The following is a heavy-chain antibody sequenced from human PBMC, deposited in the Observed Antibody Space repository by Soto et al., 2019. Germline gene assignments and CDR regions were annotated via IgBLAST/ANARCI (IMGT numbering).Heavy chain of an antibody. Sequence: QVQLQESGPGLVKPSETLSLTCTVSGGSISSYYWSWIRQPPGKGLEWIGYIYYSGSTNYNPSLNSRVTISVDTSKNQFSLKLSSVTAADTAVYYCALAAAGTGLFDYWGQGTLVTVSS. D-gene: IGHD6-13*01. CDR2: IYYSGST. V-gene: IGHV4-59*01. CDR1: GGSISSYY. J-gene: IGHJ4*02. CDR3: ALAAAGTGLFDY.